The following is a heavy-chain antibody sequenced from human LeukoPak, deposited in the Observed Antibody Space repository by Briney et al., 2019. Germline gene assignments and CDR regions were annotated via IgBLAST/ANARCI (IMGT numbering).Heavy chain of an antibody. CDR3: ATAPLIGYKIVWFSFDA. D-gene: IGHD3-9*01. J-gene: IGHJ4*02. CDR1: RYTFTPYY. CDR2: VNPNSGGT. Sequence: ASVKVSYKPSRYTFTPYYRHWLRQAPGQRLEWMGWVNPNSGGTNYAQKFQDRVTMTRDTSISTAYMALHRQRSDDTAVYICATAPLIGYKIVWFSFDAWGQGALVTVSS. V-gene: IGHV1-2*02.